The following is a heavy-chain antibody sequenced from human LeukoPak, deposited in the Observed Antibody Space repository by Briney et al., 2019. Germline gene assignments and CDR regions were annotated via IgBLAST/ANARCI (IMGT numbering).Heavy chain of an antibody. CDR1: GFTFSSYW. D-gene: IGHD3-3*01. Sequence: GGSLRLSCAASGFTFSSYWMSWVRQAPGKGLEWVANIKQDGSEKYYVDSVKGRFTISRDNAKNSLYLQMNSLRAEDTAVYYCARDLYDFWSGYLYYFDYWGQGTLVTVSS. V-gene: IGHV3-7*01. CDR2: IKQDGSEK. CDR3: ARDLYDFWSGYLYYFDY. J-gene: IGHJ4*02.